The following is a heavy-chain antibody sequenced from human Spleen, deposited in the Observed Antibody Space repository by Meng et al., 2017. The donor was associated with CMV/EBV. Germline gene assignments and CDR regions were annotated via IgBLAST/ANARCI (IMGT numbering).Heavy chain of an antibody. CDR2: ISGSGSYI. J-gene: IGHJ6*02. V-gene: IGHV3-21*01. CDR3: ARSLYIGYDVQYFYGMDV. CDR1: GFPFISYN. Sequence: GESLKISCAASGFPFISYNMNWVRQAPGKGLEWVSSISGSGSYIFYSDSLKGRFTVSRDNAKNSMYLQMNSLGAEDTAVYYCARSLYIGYDVQYFYGMDVWGQGTTVTVSS. D-gene: IGHD5-12*01.